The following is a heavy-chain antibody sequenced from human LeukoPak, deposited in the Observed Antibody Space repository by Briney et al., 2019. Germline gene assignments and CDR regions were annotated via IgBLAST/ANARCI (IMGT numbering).Heavy chain of an antibody. J-gene: IGHJ4*02. CDR2: IYYSGST. Sequence: SETLSLTCTVSGGSISSYYWSWIRQPPGKGLEWIGSIYYSGSTYYNPSLKSRVTISVDTSKNQFSLKLSSVTAADTAVYYCARDVVGATTWVDYWGQGTLVTVSS. D-gene: IGHD1-26*01. CDR1: GGSISSYY. V-gene: IGHV4-59*12. CDR3: ARDVVGATTWVDY.